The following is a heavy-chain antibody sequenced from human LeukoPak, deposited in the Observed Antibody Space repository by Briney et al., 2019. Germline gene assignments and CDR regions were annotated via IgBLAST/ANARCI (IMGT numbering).Heavy chain of an antibody. J-gene: IGHJ4*02. CDR2: ISTYNGDT. V-gene: IGHV1-18*01. CDR3: ARDPPRIAARPFDY. Sequence: ASVKVSCKASGYTFTSYGISWVRQAPGQGPEWMGWISTYNGDTDYAQKLQGRVTLTTDTSTSTAYMELRSLRSDDTAVYYCARDPPRIAARPFDYWGQGTLVTLSS. CDR1: GYTFTSYG. D-gene: IGHD6-6*01.